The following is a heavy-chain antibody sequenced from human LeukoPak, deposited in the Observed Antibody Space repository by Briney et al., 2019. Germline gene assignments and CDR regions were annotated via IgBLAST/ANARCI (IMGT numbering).Heavy chain of an antibody. Sequence: GGSLRLSCVASGFTFSTYAMTWVRQAPGEGLEWVSVIRGGAASTYYADSVKGRFTISRDNAKNSLYLQMDSLRAEDTAVYYCARHIPFDCWGQGTLVTVSS. CDR3: ARHIPFDC. J-gene: IGHJ4*02. CDR2: IRGGAAST. CDR1: GFTFSTYA. D-gene: IGHD2-21*01. V-gene: IGHV3-23*01.